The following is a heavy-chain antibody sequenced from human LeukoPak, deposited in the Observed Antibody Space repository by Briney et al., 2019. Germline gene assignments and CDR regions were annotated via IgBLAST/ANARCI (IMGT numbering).Heavy chain of an antibody. CDR1: GGSFSGYY. Sequence: RSETLSLTSAVDGGSFSGYYWSWIRPPPGKGLEWIGAINHSGSTNYNPSLKSRVTISVDTSKNQFSLKLSSVTAADTAVYYCARGTVLLWFGELLRSYYGMDVWGQGTTVTVSS. CDR3: ARGTVLLWFGELLRSYYGMDV. CDR2: INHSGST. J-gene: IGHJ6*02. D-gene: IGHD3-10*01. V-gene: IGHV4-34*01.